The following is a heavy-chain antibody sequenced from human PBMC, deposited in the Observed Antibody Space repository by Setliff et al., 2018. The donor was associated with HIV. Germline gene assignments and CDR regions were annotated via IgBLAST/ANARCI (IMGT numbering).Heavy chain of an antibody. V-gene: IGHV4-59*12. D-gene: IGHD3-10*01. CDR2: IYYSGST. J-gene: IGHJ3*02. CDR3: TYSGADAFDI. Sequence: GSLRLSCAASGFTFSSYAMSWIRQPPGKGLEWIGSIYYSGSTNYNPSLKSRVTISVDTSKNQFSLKLSSVTAADTAVYYCTYSGADAFDIWGQGTMVTVSS. CDR1: GFTFSSYA.